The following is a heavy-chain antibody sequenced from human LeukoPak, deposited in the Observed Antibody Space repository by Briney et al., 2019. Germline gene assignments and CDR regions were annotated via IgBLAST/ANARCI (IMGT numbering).Heavy chain of an antibody. CDR1: GFTVSSNY. J-gene: IGHJ4*02. Sequence: GGSLRLSCAASGFTVSSNYMSWVRQAPGKGLEWVSVIYRGDGTHYADSVKGRFTISRDNSKNTLYLQMNSLRAEDTAIYYCASFLSSGWYGDYWGQGTLVTVSS. CDR2: IYRGDGT. CDR3: ASFLSSGWYGDY. V-gene: IGHV3-53*01. D-gene: IGHD6-13*01.